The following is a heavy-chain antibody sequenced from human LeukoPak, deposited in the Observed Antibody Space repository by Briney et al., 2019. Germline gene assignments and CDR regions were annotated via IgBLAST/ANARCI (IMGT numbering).Heavy chain of an antibody. Sequence: SETLSPTCTVSGGSISNYWSWIRQPPGKGLEWIGYIYYSGSTNYNPSLKSGVTISVDTSKNQFSLKLSSVTAADTAVYYCACLTTADAFDIWGQGTMVTVSS. CDR2: IYYSGST. CDR1: GGSISNY. CDR3: ACLTTADAFDI. D-gene: IGHD3-22*01. J-gene: IGHJ3*02. V-gene: IGHV4-59*01.